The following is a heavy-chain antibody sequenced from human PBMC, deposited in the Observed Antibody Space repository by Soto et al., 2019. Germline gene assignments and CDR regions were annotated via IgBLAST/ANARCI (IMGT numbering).Heavy chain of an antibody. Sequence: GGSLRLSCAASGFTFSSYGMHWVRQAPGKGLEWVAVISYDGSNKYYADSVKGRFTISRDNSKNTLYLQMNSLRAEDTAVYYCAKDGGAVEWSGYYVYWNYYMDVWGKGTTVTVSS. V-gene: IGHV3-30*18. CDR1: GFTFSSYG. D-gene: IGHD3-3*01. CDR2: ISYDGSNK. J-gene: IGHJ6*03. CDR3: AKDGGAVEWSGYYVYWNYYMDV.